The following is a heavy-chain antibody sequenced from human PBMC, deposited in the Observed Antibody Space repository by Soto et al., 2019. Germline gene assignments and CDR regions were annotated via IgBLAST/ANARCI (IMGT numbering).Heavy chain of an antibody. V-gene: IGHV4-59*01. D-gene: IGHD6-19*01. J-gene: IGHJ4*02. CDR2: IYYSGST. CDR3: ARYSSDYFDY. Sequence: SETLSLTCTVSGGSISSYYWSWIRQPPGKGLEWIGYIYYSGSTNYNPSLKSRVTISVDTSKNQFSLKLSSVTAAETAVYYCARYSSDYFDYWGQGTLVTVS. CDR1: GGSISSYY.